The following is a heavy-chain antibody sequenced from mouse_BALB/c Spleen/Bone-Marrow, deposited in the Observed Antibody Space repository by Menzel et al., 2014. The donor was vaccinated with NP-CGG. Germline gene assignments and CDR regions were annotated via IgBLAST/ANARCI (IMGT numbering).Heavy chain of an antibody. D-gene: IGHD2-4*01. V-gene: IGHV5-6*01. CDR2: ISSGGSYT. Sequence: EVQLQESGGDLVKPGGSLKLSCAASGFTFSSYGMSWVRQTPDKRLEWVATISSGGSYTYYPDSVKGRFTISRDNAKNTLYLQMSSLKSEDTAMYYCARHDYDEENFDYWGQGTTLTVSS. CDR1: GFTFSSYG. J-gene: IGHJ2*01. CDR3: ARHDYDEENFDY.